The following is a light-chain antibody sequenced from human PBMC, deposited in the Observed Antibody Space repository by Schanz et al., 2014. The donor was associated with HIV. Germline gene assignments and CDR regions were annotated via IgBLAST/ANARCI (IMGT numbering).Light chain of an antibody. CDR1: QSVNNY. CDR2: DAS. CDR3: QLRSGRPPNYT. V-gene: IGKV3-11*01. Sequence: EIVLTQSPATLSLSPGERVTLSCRASQSVNNYLAWHQQKPGQAPRLLIYDASNRATGIPARFSGSGSGTDFTLTISSLEPEDFAVYYCQLRSGRPPNYTFGQGTKLEIK. J-gene: IGKJ2*01.